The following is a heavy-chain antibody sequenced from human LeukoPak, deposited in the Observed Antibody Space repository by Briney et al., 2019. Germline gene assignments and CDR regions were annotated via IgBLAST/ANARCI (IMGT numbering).Heavy chain of an antibody. D-gene: IGHD6-19*01. CDR3: ARDLGSGWQAY. CDR2: IYYSGST. V-gene: IGHV4-39*07. J-gene: IGHJ4*02. CDR1: GGSISSSSYY. Sequence: SETLSLTCTVSGGSISSSSYYWGWIRQPPGKGLEWIGGIYYSGSTYYNPSLKSRVTISVDTSKNQFSLKLSSVTAADTAVYYCARDLGSGWQAYWGQGTLVTVSS.